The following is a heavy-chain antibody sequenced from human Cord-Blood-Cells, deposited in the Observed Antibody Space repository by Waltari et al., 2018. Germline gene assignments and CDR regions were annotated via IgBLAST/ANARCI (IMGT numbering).Heavy chain of an antibody. Sequence: QVQLQQWGAGLLKPSETLSLTCAVYGGSFSGYYWSWIRQPPGKGLEWIGEINHSGSTNYNPSLKSRVTISVDTSKNQFCLKLSYVTAADTAVYYCARGPQIAAAGYYYYYYGMDVWGQGTTVTVSS. J-gene: IGHJ6*02. CDR1: GGSFSGYY. CDR3: ARGPQIAAAGYYYYYYGMDV. V-gene: IGHV4-34*01. CDR2: INHSGST. D-gene: IGHD6-13*01.